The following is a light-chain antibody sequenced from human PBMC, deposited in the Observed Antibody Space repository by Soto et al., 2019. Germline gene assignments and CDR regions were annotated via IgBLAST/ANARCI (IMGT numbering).Light chain of an antibody. CDR1: QPISTS. J-gene: IGKJ1*01. V-gene: IGKV3-15*01. Sequence: DIVMTQSPASLCVSPGERASLXCRASQPISTSLGWYQHTPGQARRRVIYGASNRATGGPARFSGSGSGTDFTRTISSLQSEDFAVYYCLQYDDWHRTFGQGTKVDI. CDR3: LQYDDWHRT. CDR2: GAS.